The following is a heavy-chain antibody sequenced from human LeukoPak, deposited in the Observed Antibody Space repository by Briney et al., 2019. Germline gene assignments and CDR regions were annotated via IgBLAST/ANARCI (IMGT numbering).Heavy chain of an antibody. CDR3: ARVGLNXRSCXXGMDX. V-gene: IGHV1-69*13. J-gene: IGHJ6*01. CDR1: GGTFSSYA. Sequence: SVKVSCKASGGTFSSYAISWVRQAPGQGLEWMGGIIPIFGTANYAQKFQGRVTITADESTSTAYMELSSLRSEDTAVYYCARVGLNXRSCXXGMDXXXQGTTVTVSS. CDR2: IIPIFGTA.